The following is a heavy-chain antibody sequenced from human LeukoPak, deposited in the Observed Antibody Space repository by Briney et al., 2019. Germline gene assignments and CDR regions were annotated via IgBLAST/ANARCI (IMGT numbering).Heavy chain of an antibody. D-gene: IGHD2-2*01. CDR1: GFTFTSSA. CDR2: ISGSDSSG. Sequence: PGGSLRLSCAASGFTFTSSAMRWVRQVPGKWLEWVSTISGSDSSGSCADSVKGRFTISRDSSENTLYLQMNRLRAEDTAVYYCAKDPYCTSLSCHSYFDYWGQGTLVTVSS. J-gene: IGHJ4*02. V-gene: IGHV3-23*01. CDR3: AKDPYCTSLSCHSYFDY.